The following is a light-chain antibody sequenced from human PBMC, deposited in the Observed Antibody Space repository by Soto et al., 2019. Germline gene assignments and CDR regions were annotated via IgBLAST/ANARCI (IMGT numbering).Light chain of an antibody. CDR2: DNN. V-gene: IGLV1-51*01. Sequence: QSVLTQPPSVSAAPGRTVTIPCSGSSSNIGNSFVSWYQQLPGTAPRLLIYDNNERPSGIPDRFSGSKSGTSATLGITGLQTGDEADYYCGAWDGGLSAFVFGTGTKLTVL. CDR3: GAWDGGLSAFV. CDR1: SSNIGNSF. J-gene: IGLJ1*01.